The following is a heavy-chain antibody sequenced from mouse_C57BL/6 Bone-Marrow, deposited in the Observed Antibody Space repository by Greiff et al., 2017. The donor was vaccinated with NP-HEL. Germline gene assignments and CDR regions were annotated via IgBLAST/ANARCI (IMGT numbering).Heavy chain of an antibody. Sequence: VQLQQPGAELVKPGASVKLSCKASGYTFTSYWMHWVKQRPGQGLEWIGMIHPNSGSTNYNEKFKSKATLTVDKSSSTAYMQLSSLTSEDSAVYYCARLLRYRYFDVWGTGTTVTVSS. J-gene: IGHJ1*03. V-gene: IGHV1-64*01. D-gene: IGHD1-1*01. CDR2: IHPNSGST. CDR1: GYTFTSYW. CDR3: ARLLRYRYFDV.